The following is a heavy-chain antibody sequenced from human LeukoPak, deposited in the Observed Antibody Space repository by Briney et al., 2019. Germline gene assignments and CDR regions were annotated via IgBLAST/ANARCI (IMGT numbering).Heavy chain of an antibody. D-gene: IGHD3-22*01. CDR1: GFTFSSYA. CDR2: ISYDGSNK. V-gene: IGHV3-30-3*01. CDR3: ASHYYDSSGYYYDVDY. Sequence: PGGSLRLSCAASGFTFSSYAMHWVRQAPGKGLEWVADISYDGSNKYYADSVKGRFTISRDNSKTTLYLQMNSLRAEDTAVYYCASHYYDSSGYYYDVDYWGQGTLVTVSS. J-gene: IGHJ4*02.